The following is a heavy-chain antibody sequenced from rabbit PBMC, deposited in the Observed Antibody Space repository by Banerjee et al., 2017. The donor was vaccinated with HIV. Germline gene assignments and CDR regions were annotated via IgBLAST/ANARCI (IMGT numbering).Heavy chain of an antibody. J-gene: IGHJ2*01. CDR2: IDAGSSGST. D-gene: IGHD6-1*01. CDR1: GFDFSAIYY. CDR3: ARGGGGAGHAYGL. V-gene: IGHV1S40*01. Sequence: QSLEESGGGLVQPEGSLTLTCKASGFDFSAIYYMCWVRQAPGKGLEWIACIDAGSSGSTWYASWAKGRFTISKTSSTTVTLQRTSLTAADTATYFCARGGGGAGHAYGLWGPGTLVTVS.